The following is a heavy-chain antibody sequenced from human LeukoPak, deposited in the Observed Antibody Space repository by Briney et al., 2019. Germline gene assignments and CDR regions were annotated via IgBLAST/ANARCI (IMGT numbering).Heavy chain of an antibody. CDR1: GYSISSGYY. V-gene: IGHV4-38-2*02. Sequence: PSETLSLTCIVSGYSISSGYYWGWIRQPPGKGLEWIVSIYHSGSTYYYPSLKSRVTISVGTSRIQFSLKLSSVTGADTAVYYCARELGDRYNFYYMDVWGKGTTVTVSS. CDR2: IYHSGST. D-gene: IGHD3-16*01. J-gene: IGHJ6*03. CDR3: ARELGDRYNFYYMDV.